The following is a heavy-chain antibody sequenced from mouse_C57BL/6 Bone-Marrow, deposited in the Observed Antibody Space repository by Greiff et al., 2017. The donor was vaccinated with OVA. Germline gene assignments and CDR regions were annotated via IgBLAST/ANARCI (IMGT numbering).Heavy chain of an antibody. CDR1: GYNFTNTY. CDR2: IDPANDNT. D-gene: IGHD1-1*01. V-gene: IGHV14-3*01. Sequence: EVQLQQSVAELVRPGASVKLSCTASGYNFTNTYMHWVKQRPEQGLEWIGRIDPANDNTKYAPKFKGKATMTADTSSNTAYLQLSSLSSEDTAVDCCARGNFGSSVYAMDYWGQGTSVTVSS. CDR3: ARGNFGSSVYAMDY. J-gene: IGHJ4*01.